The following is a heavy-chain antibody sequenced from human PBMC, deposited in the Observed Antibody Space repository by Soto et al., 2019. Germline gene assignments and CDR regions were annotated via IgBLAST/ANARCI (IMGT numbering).Heavy chain of an antibody. CDR3: TRGTDLRFCTGYSCPGIDV. V-gene: IGHV3-7*03. CDR1: GFAISEYW. CDR2: IGQDGYEK. J-gene: IGHJ6*02. D-gene: IGHD2-8*02. Sequence: GGSLRLSCAASGFAISEYWMSWVRQAPGEGLEWGANIGQDGYEKPYLDSVRGRFTISRDNARNSLYLYVNSLRADDSAVYYCTRGTDLRFCTGYSCPGIDVWGPGTTVTVSS.